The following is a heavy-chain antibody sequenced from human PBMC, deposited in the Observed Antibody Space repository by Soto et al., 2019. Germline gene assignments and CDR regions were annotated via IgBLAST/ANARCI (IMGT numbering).Heavy chain of an antibody. CDR1: GGTVYRHTDYS. Sequence: TYAGSGGTVYRHTDYSWSWIRQQTGKGLEWIGYIYHDGRTNYSPSLKSRVTMSVDRSKNQFSLKLSSVTAADTAVYFCAREAAAATGGYPFAFRGQGPLVT. V-gene: IGHV4-30-2*01. J-gene: IGHJ3*01. CDR2: IYHDGRT. CDR3: AREAAAATGGYPFAF. D-gene: IGHD2-15*01.